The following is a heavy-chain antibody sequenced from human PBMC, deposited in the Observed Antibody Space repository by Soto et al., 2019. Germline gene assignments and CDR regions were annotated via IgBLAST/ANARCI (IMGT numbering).Heavy chain of an antibody. V-gene: IGHV3-21*01. CDR1: GFTFSIHN. Sequence: WGSLRPSCSASGFTFSIHNMSFFCQAPGKWLEWVSSISSRSSYIYYSDSVKGRFTISRDNAKNSLYLQMNSLRAEDTAVYYCARDNVPSDFLDSWGQGTLVTVSS. CDR3: ARDNVPSDFLDS. D-gene: IGHD2-8*01. J-gene: IGHJ4*02. CDR2: ISSRSSYI.